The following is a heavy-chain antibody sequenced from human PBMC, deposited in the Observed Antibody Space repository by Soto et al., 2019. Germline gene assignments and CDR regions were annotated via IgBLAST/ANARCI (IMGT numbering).Heavy chain of an antibody. J-gene: IGHJ4*02. Sequence: QIQLVQSGAEVKKPGASVKVSCKASGYTFSSYHITWVRQAPGQGLEWMGWISAYNGNTNYAQNLQGRVTMTTDPSTSTAYMELRSLRSDDTEVYYCARDLPPVDYWGQGTLVTVSS. CDR3: ARDLPPVDY. V-gene: IGHV1-18*01. CDR1: GYTFSSYH. CDR2: ISAYNGNT.